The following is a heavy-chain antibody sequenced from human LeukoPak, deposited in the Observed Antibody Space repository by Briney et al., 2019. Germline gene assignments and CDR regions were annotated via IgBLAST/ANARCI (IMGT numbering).Heavy chain of an antibody. CDR3: ARTYGDYYYYGMDV. CDR1: GGTFSSYA. Sequence: ASVKVSCKASGGTFSSYAISWVRQAPGQGLEWMGGIIPIFGTVNYAQKFQGRVTITADESTSTAYMELSSLRSEDTAVYYCARTYGDYYYYGMDVWGQGTTVTVSS. J-gene: IGHJ6*02. CDR2: IIPIFGTV. V-gene: IGHV1-69*13. D-gene: IGHD4-17*01.